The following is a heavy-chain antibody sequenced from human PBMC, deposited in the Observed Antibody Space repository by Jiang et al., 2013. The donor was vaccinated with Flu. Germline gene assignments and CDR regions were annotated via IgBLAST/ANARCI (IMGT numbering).Heavy chain of an antibody. CDR3: ARGNPYRSGWIGDF. D-gene: IGHD6-19*01. CDR2: ISAYNGNT. CDR1: GYTFSNYG. Sequence: GAEVKKPGASVKVSCRASGYTFSNYGINWVRQAPGQGLEWMGWISAYNGNTNYAQKVQGRVTMTTDTSTSTAYMELRSLRSDDTAVFYCARGNPYRSGWIGDFWGQGTLVTVSS. J-gene: IGHJ4*02. V-gene: IGHV1-18*01.